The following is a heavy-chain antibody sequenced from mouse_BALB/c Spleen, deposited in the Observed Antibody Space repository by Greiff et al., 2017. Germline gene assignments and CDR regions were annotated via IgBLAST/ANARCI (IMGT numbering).Heavy chain of an antibody. Sequence: QVQLKQSGAELVRPGVSVKISCKGSGYTFTDYAMHWVKQSHAKSLEWIGVISTYYGDASYNQKFKGKATMTVDKSSSTAYMELARLTSEDSAIYYCARSGGYDLYAMDYWGQGTSVTVSS. J-gene: IGHJ4*01. V-gene: IGHV1S137*01. CDR1: GYTFTDYA. CDR2: ISTYYGDA. CDR3: ARSGGYDLYAMDY. D-gene: IGHD2-2*01.